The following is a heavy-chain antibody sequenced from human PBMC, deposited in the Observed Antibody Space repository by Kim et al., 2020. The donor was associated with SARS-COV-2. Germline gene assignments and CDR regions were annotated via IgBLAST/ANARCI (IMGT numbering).Heavy chain of an antibody. D-gene: IGHD6-6*01. V-gene: IGHV4-59*13. J-gene: IGHJ6*02. CDR2: IYYSGST. CDR1: GGSISSYY. CDR3: ARDRWGLEYSSSSGQYYYGMDV. Sequence: SETLSLTCTVSGGSISSYYWSWIRQPPGKGLEWIGYIYYSGSTNYNPSLKSRVTISVDTSKNQFSLKLSSVTAADTAVYYCARDRWGLEYSSSSGQYYYGMDVWGQGTTVTVSS.